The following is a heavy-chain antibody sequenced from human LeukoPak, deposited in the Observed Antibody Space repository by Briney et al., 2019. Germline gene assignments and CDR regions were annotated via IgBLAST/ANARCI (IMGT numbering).Heavy chain of an antibody. CDR2: ISGGTT. J-gene: IGHJ4*02. Sequence: GGSLRLSCTASGFTFGDYLMSWFRQAPGKGLEWIGFISGGTTEYAASVKGRFTISRDDSTSIAYLQINSLTTEDTAVYYCSRGSGWLSVYWGQGTLVTLSS. CDR1: GFTFGDYL. CDR3: SRGSGWLSVY. D-gene: IGHD6-19*01. V-gene: IGHV3-49*03.